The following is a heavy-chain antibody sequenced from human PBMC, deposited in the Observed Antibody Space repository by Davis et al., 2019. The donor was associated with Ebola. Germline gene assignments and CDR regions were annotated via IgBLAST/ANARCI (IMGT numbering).Heavy chain of an antibody. CDR1: GFTFSSYW. CDR3: ARLYSGYDQNPPYFDY. V-gene: IGHV3-7*01. CDR2: IKQDGSEK. Sequence: PGGSLRLSCAASGFTFSSYWMSWVRQAPGKGLEWVANIKQDGSEKYYVDSVKGRFTISRDNAKNSLYLQMNSLRAEDTAVYYCARLYSGYDQNPPYFDYWGQGTLVTVSS. J-gene: IGHJ4*02. D-gene: IGHD5-12*01.